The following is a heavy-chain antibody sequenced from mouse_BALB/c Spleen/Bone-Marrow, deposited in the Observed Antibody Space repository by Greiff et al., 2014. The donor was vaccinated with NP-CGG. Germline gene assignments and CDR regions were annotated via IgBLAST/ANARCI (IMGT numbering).Heavy chain of an antibody. CDR3: ARNYGNTDY. CDR2: INPSNGRT. J-gene: IGHJ2*01. Sequence: SGAELAKPGASVKLSCKASGYTFTSYWMHWVKQRPGQGLEWIGEINPSNGRTNYNEKFKTKATLTVDKSSSTAYMQLSSLTSEDSAVYYCARNYGNTDYWGQGTTLTVSS. CDR1: GYTFTSYW. D-gene: IGHD2-1*01. V-gene: IGHV1S81*02.